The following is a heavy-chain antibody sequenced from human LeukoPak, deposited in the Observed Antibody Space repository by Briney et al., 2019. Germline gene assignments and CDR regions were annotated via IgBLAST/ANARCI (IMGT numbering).Heavy chain of an antibody. CDR3: ASFPWYSSSWYYFDY. CDR1: GDSFSSNSAA. V-gene: IGHV6-1*01. Sequence: SQTLSLTCAISGDSFSSNSAAWNWIRQSPSRGLEWLGRTYYRSKWYNDYAVSVKSRITINPDASKNQFSLKLSSVTAADTAVYYCASFPWYSSSWYYFDYWGQGTLVAVSS. J-gene: IGHJ4*02. D-gene: IGHD6-13*01. CDR2: TYYRSKWYN.